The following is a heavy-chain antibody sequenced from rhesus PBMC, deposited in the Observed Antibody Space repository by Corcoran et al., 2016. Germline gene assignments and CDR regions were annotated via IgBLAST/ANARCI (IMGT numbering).Heavy chain of an antibody. D-gene: IGHD3-34*01. Sequence: QVQLQESGPGLVKPSETLSLTCAVSGGSISDDYYWSWIRQPPGKGLEWIGYSYVSGGGTTYKPSLKNRVTISIDTSKNQFSLKLSSVTAAATAVYYCARSYWGDYFDYWGQGVLVTVSS. V-gene: IGHV4-106*01. CDR1: GGSISDDYY. CDR3: ARSYWGDYFDY. CDR2: SYVSGGGT. J-gene: IGHJ4*01.